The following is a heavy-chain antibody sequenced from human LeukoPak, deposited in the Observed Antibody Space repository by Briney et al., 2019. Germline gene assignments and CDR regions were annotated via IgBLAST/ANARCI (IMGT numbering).Heavy chain of an antibody. D-gene: IGHD3-10*01. J-gene: IGHJ6*03. CDR2: ISYDGSNK. Sequence: PGGSLRLSCAASGFTFSTYGMHWVRQAPGKGLEWVATISYDGSNKNYADSVKGRFTISRDNSKNTLYLQMNSLRTEDTAVYYCAKDLRVIYASGTFYYRYMDVWGTGTTVIISS. CDR1: GFTFSTYG. CDR3: AKDLRVIYASGTFYYRYMDV. V-gene: IGHV3-30*18.